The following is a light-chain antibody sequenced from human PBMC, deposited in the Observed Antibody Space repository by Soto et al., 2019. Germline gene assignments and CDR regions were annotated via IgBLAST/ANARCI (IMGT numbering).Light chain of an antibody. CDR2: GNS. Sequence: QSALTQPPSVSGAPGQRVTISCTGSSSNIGAGYDVHWYQQLPGTAPKLLIYGNSNRPSGVPDRFSGSKSGTSASLAITGLQAEDEVVYYCQSNDSRLSGFYVSGPGTKVPVL. J-gene: IGLJ1*01. CDR1: SSNIGAGYD. CDR3: QSNDSRLSGFYV. V-gene: IGLV1-40*01.